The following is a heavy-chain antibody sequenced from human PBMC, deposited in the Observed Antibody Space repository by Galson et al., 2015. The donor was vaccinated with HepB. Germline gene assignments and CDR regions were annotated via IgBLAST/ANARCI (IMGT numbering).Heavy chain of an antibody. D-gene: IGHD6-25*01. CDR3: ARVVRAAAPYFDY. CDR1: GYTFSPYS. J-gene: IGHJ4*02. CDR2: ISASNGIT. V-gene: IGHV1-18*01. Sequence: SVKVSCKASGYTFSPYSITWVRQAPGQGLDWMGWISASNGITHYAQNLQGRVTMTTDTSTSTAYMELRSLRSDDTAVYFCARVVRAAAPYFDYWGQGTLVTVSS.